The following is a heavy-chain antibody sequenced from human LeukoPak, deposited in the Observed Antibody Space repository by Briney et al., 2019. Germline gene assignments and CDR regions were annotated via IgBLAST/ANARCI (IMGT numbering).Heavy chain of an antibody. CDR1: GGSISSGRYY. CDR3: AREGFVEVGDNEVVPAAIDY. V-gene: IGHV4-61*02. J-gene: IGHJ4*02. Sequence: SQTLSLTCTVSGGSISSGRYYWSWIRQPAGKGLEWIGRIYTSGSTNYNPSLRSRVTISVDTSKNQFSLRLSSVTAADTAVYYCAREGFVEVGDNEVVPAAIDYWGQGTLVTVSS. D-gene: IGHD2-2*02. CDR2: IYTSGST.